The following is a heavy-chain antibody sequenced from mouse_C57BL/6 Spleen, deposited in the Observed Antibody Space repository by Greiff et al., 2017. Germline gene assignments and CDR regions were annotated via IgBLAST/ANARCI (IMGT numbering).Heavy chain of an antibody. CDR2: IDPSDSET. V-gene: IGHV1-52*01. CDR1: GYTFTSYW. CDR3: ARRGDDYGSTWYFDV. J-gene: IGHJ1*03. D-gene: IGHD1-1*01. Sequence: VQLQQPGAELVRPGSSVKLSCKASGYTFTSYWMHWVKQRPIQGLEWIGNIDPSDSETHYNQKFKDKATLTVDKSSSTAYMQLSSLTSEDSAVYYCARRGDDYGSTWYFDVWGTGTTVTVSS.